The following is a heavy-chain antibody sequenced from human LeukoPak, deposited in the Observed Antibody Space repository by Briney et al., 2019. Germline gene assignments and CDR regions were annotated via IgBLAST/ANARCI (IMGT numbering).Heavy chain of an antibody. D-gene: IGHD2-2*01. CDR2: ISSSSSYI. CDR3: ARGDRDLYCSSTSCYPVL. J-gene: IGHJ4*02. Sequence: PGGSLRLSCAASGFTFSNYAMNWVRQAPGKGLEWVSSISSSSSYIYYADSVKGRFTISRDNAKNSLYLQMNSLRAEDTAVYYCARGDRDLYCSSTSCYPVLGGQGTLVTVSS. V-gene: IGHV3-21*01. CDR1: GFTFSNYA.